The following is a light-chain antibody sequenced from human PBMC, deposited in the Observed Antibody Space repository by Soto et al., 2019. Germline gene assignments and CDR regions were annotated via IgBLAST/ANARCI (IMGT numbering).Light chain of an antibody. CDR3: QERGRWPRAT. CDR2: SAS. J-gene: IGKJ4*01. Sequence: EVVLTQSPGTLSLSPGERVTLSCRASQSVASSYLAWYQQKPGRAPRLLFYSASSRATGIPDRFSGSGSGTDFTLTISRLEPEDIAVYYCQERGRWPRATFGGGTKVEMK. V-gene: IGKV3D-20*02. CDR1: QSVASSY.